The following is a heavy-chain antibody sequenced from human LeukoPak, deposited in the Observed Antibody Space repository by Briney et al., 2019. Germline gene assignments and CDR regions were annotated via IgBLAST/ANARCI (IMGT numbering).Heavy chain of an antibody. CDR2: IYYSGST. CDR1: GGSISSYY. Sequence: PSETLSLTCTVSGGSISSYYWTWIRQPPGKGLEWIGSIYYSGSTYYNPSLKSRGTISVDTSKNKFSLKLNSVTAADTAVYYCARERTVDDAFDMWGQGTMVTVSS. D-gene: IGHD4-23*01. CDR3: ARERTVDDAFDM. J-gene: IGHJ3*02. V-gene: IGHV4-59*12.